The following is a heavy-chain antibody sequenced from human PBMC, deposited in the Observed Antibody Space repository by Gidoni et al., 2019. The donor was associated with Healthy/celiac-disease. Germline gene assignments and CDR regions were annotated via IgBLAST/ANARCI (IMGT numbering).Heavy chain of an antibody. D-gene: IGHD2-21*02. CDR1: GFTFSSYS. CDR2: ISSSSSYR. Sequence: EVQLVESGGGLVKPGGSLTLSCASSGFTFSSYSRNWFRQASWKGLEWVSAISSSSSYRYYADSVKGRFTISRDNAKNSLYLQMNSLRAEDTAVYYCAKFGVVTAIPGDYWGQGTLVTVSS. CDR3: AKFGVVTAIPGDY. V-gene: IGHV3-21*01. J-gene: IGHJ4*02.